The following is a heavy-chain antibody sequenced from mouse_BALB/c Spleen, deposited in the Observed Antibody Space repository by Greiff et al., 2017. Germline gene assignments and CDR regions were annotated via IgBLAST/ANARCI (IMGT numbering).Heavy chain of an antibody. V-gene: IGHV1-9*01. CDR1: GYTFSSYW. J-gene: IGHJ4*01. CDR3: ARETDYRYAMDY. Sequence: QVQLKQSGAELMKPGASVKISCKATGYTFSSYWIEWVKQRPGHGLEWIGEILPGSGSTNYNEKFKGKATFTADTSSNTAYMQLSSLTSEDSAVYYCARETDYRYAMDYWGQGTSVTVSS. CDR2: ILPGSGST. D-gene: IGHD2-4*01.